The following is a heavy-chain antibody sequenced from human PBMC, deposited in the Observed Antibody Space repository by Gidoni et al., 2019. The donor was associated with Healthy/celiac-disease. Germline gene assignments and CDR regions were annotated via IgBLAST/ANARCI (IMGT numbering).Heavy chain of an antibody. CDR2: IIPIFGTA. V-gene: IGHV1-69*06. CDR3: ARDAFYSGDSSGNPPNRFDY. J-gene: IGHJ4*02. Sequence: QVQLVQSGAEVKKPGSSVKVSCKASGGTFSSYAISWVRQAPGQGLEWMGGIIPIFGTANYAQKFQGRVTITADKSTSTAYMELSSLRSEDTAVYYCARDAFYSGDSSGNPPNRFDYWGQGTLVTVSS. CDR1: GGTFSSYA. D-gene: IGHD3-22*01.